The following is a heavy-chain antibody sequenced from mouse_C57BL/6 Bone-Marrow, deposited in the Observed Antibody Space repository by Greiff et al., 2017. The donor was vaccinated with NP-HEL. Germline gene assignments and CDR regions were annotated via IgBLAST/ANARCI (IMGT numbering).Heavy chain of an antibody. V-gene: IGHV3-1*01. Sequence: EVQLQESGPGMVKPSQSLSLTCTVTGYSITSGYDWHWIRHFPGNKLEWMGYISYSGSTNYNPSLKSRISITHDTSKNHFFLKLNSVTTEDTATYYCARDAGDSSGYVFAYWGQGTLVTVSA. D-gene: IGHD3-2*02. CDR3: ARDAGDSSGYVFAY. CDR2: ISYSGST. CDR1: GYSITSGYD. J-gene: IGHJ3*01.